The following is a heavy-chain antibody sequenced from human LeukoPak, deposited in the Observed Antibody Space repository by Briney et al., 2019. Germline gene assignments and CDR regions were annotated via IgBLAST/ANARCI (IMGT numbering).Heavy chain of an antibody. J-gene: IGHJ4*02. D-gene: IGHD3-22*01. V-gene: IGHV7-4-1*02. CDR1: GYSFTSYA. Sequence: GASVKVSCKASGYSFTSYAINWVRQAPGQGLEWMGWININTGNPTYAQGFTGRFVFSLDTSVSTAYLQISSLKAEDSAVYYCAKNGLGAVVKTDWGQGTLVTVSS. CDR3: AKNGLGAVVKTD. CDR2: ININTGNP.